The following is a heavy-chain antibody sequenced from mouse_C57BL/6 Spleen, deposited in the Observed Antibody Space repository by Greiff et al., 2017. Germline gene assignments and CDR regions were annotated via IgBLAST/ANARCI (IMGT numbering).Heavy chain of an antibody. V-gene: IGHV1-55*01. Sequence: VQLQQPGAELVKPGASVKMSCKASGYTFTSYWITWVKQRPGQGLEWIGDIYPGSGSTNYNEKFKSKATLTVDTSSSTAYMQLSILTSEDSAVYYCARWMVTTTGDYWGQGTTLTVSS. CDR3: ARWMVTTTGDY. CDR2: IYPGSGST. J-gene: IGHJ2*01. D-gene: IGHD2-2*01. CDR1: GYTFTSYW.